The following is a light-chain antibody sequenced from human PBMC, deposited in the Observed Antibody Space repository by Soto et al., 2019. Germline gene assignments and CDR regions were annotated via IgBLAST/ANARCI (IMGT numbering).Light chain of an antibody. CDR2: EGS. V-gene: IGLV2-23*01. J-gene: IGLJ2*01. CDR1: SSDVGSYNL. CDR3: SSYVGSNTLL. Sequence: QSVLTQPASVSGSPGQSITISCTGTSSDVGSYNLVSWYQQHPDKAPKVMIYEGSKRPSGVSNRFFGSKSGNTASLTISGLQAEDEADYYCSSYVGSNTLLFGGGTKLTVL.